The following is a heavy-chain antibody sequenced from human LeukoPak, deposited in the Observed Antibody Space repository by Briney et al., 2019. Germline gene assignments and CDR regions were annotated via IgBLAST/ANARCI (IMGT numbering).Heavy chain of an antibody. D-gene: IGHD5-12*01. J-gene: IGHJ4*02. CDR3: GMYERYDLRC. Sequence: PRGSLRLSCAPAGFSFSNYWVRWVRQAPGKGREWVAKINEGVSDKHYVDSVNSQFTIYRHNDRIYLYLEMKGWRDERSVVYYCGMYERYDLRCWGQGAMVTVSS. V-gene: IGHV3-7*02. CDR1: GFSFSNYW. CDR2: INEGVSDK.